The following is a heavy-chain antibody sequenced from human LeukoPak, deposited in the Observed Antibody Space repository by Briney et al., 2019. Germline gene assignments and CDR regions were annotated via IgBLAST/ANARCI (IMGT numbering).Heavy chain of an antibody. CDR2: IIPILGIA. Sequence: SVKVSCKAAGGTFSSYASSWVRQAPGQGLEWMGRIIPILGIANYAQKFQGRVTITADKSTSTAYMELSSLRSEDTAVYYCASGSRYQLLFDYWGQGTLVTVSS. V-gene: IGHV1-69*04. CDR1: GGTFSSYA. J-gene: IGHJ4*02. D-gene: IGHD2-2*01. CDR3: ASGSRYQLLFDY.